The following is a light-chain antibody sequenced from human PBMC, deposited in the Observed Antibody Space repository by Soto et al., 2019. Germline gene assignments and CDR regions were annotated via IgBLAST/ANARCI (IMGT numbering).Light chain of an antibody. CDR3: SSYARNNNFV. V-gene: IGLV2-8*01. CDR1: SSDVGIYDY. Sequence: QSALTQPPSASGSPGQSVTISCTGTSSDVGIYDYVSWYQQHPGKAPKLMIYEVTKRPSGVPDRFSGSKSGNTASLTVSGLQAEDEADYYCSSYARNNNFVFGTGTKVTVL. J-gene: IGLJ1*01. CDR2: EVT.